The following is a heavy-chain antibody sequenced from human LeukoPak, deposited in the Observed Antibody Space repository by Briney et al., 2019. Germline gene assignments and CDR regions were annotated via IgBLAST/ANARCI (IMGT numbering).Heavy chain of an antibody. D-gene: IGHD6-13*01. CDR2: ISAYNGKT. V-gene: IGHV1-18*01. Sequence: GASVKVSCKASGYTFTSYGITWVRQAPGQGLEWMGWISAYNGKTNYAQKLQGRVTMTTDTSTSTAYMQLRSLRSDDTAVYYCARAGYSSSWDWRGKEDYYYGVDVWGHGTTVTVSS. CDR3: ARAGYSSSWDWRGKEDYYYGVDV. CDR1: GYTFTSYG. J-gene: IGHJ6*02.